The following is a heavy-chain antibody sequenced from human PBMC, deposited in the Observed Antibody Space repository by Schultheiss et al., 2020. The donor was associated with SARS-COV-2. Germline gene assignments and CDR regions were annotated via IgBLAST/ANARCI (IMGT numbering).Heavy chain of an antibody. CDR2: IYSGGNT. Sequence: GGSLRLSCAASGVTFSHYWMHWVRQAPGKGLVWVSVIYSGGNTYYADSVKGRFTISRDNSENTLYLQMNSLRAEDTAVYYCARDKVTGYGMDVWGQGTTVTVSS. J-gene: IGHJ6*02. V-gene: IGHV3-53*01. D-gene: IGHD2-21*02. CDR3: ARDKVTGYGMDV. CDR1: GVTFSHYW.